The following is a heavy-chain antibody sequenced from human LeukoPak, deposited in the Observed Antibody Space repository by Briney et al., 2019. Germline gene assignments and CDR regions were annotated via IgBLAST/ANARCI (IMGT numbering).Heavy chain of an antibody. D-gene: IGHD2-21*02. Sequence: GGSLRLSCAASRFTFSSYAMSWVRPAPGKGLEWVSAISGSGGSTYYADSVKGRFTISRDNSKNTLYLQMNSLRAEDTAVYYCAGSIVVVTAIQDHWGQGTLVTVSS. CDR2: ISGSGGST. J-gene: IGHJ4*02. CDR3: AGSIVVVTAIQDH. V-gene: IGHV3-23*01. CDR1: RFTFSSYA.